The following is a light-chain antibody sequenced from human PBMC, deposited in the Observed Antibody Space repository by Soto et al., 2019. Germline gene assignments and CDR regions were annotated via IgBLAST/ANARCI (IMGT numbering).Light chain of an antibody. CDR2: GAS. CDR1: QSVSRD. J-gene: IGKJ1*01. CDR3: QQYNNWPRT. V-gene: IGKV3-15*01. Sequence: ETVLTQSPATLSVSPGERATLSCRASQSVSRDLAWYQQKPGQAPRLLIYGASTRATGIPARFSGSGSGTEFTLTISSLQSEDFAVYYCQQYNNWPRTFGQGTKVDI.